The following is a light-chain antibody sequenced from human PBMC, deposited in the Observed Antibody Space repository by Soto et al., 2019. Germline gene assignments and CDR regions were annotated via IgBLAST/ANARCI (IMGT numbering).Light chain of an antibody. J-gene: IGKJ4*01. CDR2: VAS. V-gene: IGKV3-20*01. Sequence: EIVLTQSPGTLSLSPGERATLSCRARQSVSSSYLAWYQQKPGQAPRLRIDVASSRGTGIPDRFSGSGSGTDFTLTSSRLEPEDCAVYYCQQYGSSPLTCGGGTKEEIK. CDR3: QQYGSSPLT. CDR1: QSVSSSY.